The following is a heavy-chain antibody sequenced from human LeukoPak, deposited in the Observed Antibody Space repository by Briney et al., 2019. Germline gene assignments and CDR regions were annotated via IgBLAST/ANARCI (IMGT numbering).Heavy chain of an antibody. CDR3: TTGVSGWYHY. CDR1: GFTLSNAW. J-gene: IGHJ4*02. V-gene: IGHV3-15*01. Sequence: GGTLRLSCAASGFTLSNAWMSWVRQAPGKGLEWVGRIKSKTDGGTTDYAARVKGRFTISRDDSKNTLYLQMNSLKTEDTAVYYCTTGVSGWYHYWGQGTLVTVSS. D-gene: IGHD6-19*01. CDR2: IKSKTDGGTT.